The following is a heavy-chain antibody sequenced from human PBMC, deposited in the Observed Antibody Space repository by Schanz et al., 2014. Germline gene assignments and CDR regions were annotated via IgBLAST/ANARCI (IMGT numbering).Heavy chain of an antibody. CDR3: AGWNGYQLLYPAG. D-gene: IGHD2-2*02. Sequence: EVQLVESGGGLVKPGRSLRLSCTASGFTFGDYAMSWFRQAPGKGLEWVGFIRSKAYGGTTEYAASVRGRFTISRDDSKSIAYLQMISLKTDDTAVYYCAGWNGYQLLYPAGRGQGTLVTVSS. V-gene: IGHV3-49*05. CDR2: IRSKAYGGTT. CDR1: GFTFGDYA. J-gene: IGHJ4*02.